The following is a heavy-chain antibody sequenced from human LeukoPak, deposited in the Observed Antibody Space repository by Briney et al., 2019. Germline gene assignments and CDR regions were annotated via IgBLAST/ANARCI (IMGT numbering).Heavy chain of an antibody. D-gene: IGHD4-23*01. J-gene: IGHJ4*02. V-gene: IGHV1-58*01. CDR2: IVVGSGNT. CDR1: GFTFTSSA. CDR3: AADMGGLRWRRGESFDY. Sequence: ASVKVSCKASGFTFTSSAVQWVRQARGQRLEWTGWIVVGSGNTNYAQKFQERVTITRDMSTSTAYMELSSLRSEDTAVYYCAADMGGLRWRRGESFDYWGQGTLVTVSS.